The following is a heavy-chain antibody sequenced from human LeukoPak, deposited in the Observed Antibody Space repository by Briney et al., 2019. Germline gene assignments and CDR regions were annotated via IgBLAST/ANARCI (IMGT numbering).Heavy chain of an antibody. V-gene: IGHV1-58*02. CDR2: IVVGSGNT. CDR1: GFTFTSSA. J-gene: IGHJ6*03. D-gene: IGHD6-13*01. Sequence: GASVKVSCKASGFTFTSSAMQWVRQARGQRLEWIGWIVVGSGNTNYAQKFQERVTITRDMSTSTAYMELSSLRSEDTAVYYSAAASYSSSWYFYYYYMDVWGKGTTVTVSS. CDR3: AAASYSSSWYFYYYYMDV.